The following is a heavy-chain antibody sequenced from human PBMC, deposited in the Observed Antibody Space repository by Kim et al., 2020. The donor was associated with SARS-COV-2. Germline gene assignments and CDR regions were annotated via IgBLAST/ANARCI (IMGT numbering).Heavy chain of an antibody. CDR2: ISAYNGDT. D-gene: IGHD2-2*01. J-gene: IGHJ4*02. CDR3: ARAGGYCSTTTCPWADY. Sequence: ASVKVSCKASDYTFISYGISWVRQAPGQGLEWMGWISAYNGDTNYAQNLQGRVTMTTDTSTSTAYMNLRGLTSDDTAMYYCARAGGYCSTTTCPWADYWGQGTLVTVSS. CDR1: DYTFISYG. V-gene: IGHV1-18*01.